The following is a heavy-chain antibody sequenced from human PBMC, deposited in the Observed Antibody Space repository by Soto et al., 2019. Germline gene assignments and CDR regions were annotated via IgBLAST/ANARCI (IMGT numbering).Heavy chain of an antibody. CDR1: GGSISSGGYY. V-gene: IGHV4-31*03. J-gene: IGHJ4*02. D-gene: IGHD1-26*01. CDR2: IYYSGST. Sequence: SETLSLTCTVSGGSISSGGYYWSWIRHHPGKGLEWIGYIYYSGSTNYNPSLKSRATISVDTSKNQISLKLSSVTAADTAVYYCAREGAYSGSYSDYWGQGTLVTVSS. CDR3: AREGAYSGSYSDY.